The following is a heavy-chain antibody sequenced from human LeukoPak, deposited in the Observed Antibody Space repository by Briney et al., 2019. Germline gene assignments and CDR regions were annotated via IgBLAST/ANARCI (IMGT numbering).Heavy chain of an antibody. CDR2: IRYDGSNK. V-gene: IGHV3-30*02. CDR1: GFTFSTYW. CDR3: AKETPNPFDY. Sequence: PGGSPRLSCEASGFTFSTYWMTWVRQAPGKGLEWVAFIRYDGSNKYYADSVKGRFTISRDNSKNTLCLQMNSLRAEGTAVYYCAKETPNPFDYWGQGTLVTVSS. D-gene: IGHD1-14*01. J-gene: IGHJ4*02.